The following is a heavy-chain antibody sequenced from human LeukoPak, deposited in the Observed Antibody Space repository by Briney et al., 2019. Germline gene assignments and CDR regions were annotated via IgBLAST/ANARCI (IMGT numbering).Heavy chain of an antibody. CDR3: ARVLGSGRRNLNWFDP. CDR2: INPSGGST. D-gene: IGHD3-10*01. V-gene: IGHV1-46*01. Sequence: ASVKVSCKASGYTFTSYYMHWVRQAPGQGLEWMGIINPSGGSTSYAQKFQGRVTMTRDTSTSTVYMELSSLRSEDTAVYYCARVLGSGRRNLNWFDPWGQGTLVTVSS. J-gene: IGHJ5*02. CDR1: GYTFTSYY.